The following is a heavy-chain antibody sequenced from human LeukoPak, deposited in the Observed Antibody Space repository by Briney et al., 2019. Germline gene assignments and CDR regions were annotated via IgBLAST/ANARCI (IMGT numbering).Heavy chain of an antibody. Sequence: GGSLRLSCAASGFTVSTNYMTWVRQAPGKGLEWVSVIYSGGKTNYADSVKGRFTISRDNSKNTLYLQMNSLRAEDTAVYYCARGVANYYDSSGYRNWGQGTLVTVSS. CDR2: IYSGGKT. CDR3: ARGVANYYDSSGYRN. J-gene: IGHJ4*02. CDR1: GFTVSTNY. D-gene: IGHD3-22*01. V-gene: IGHV3-53*01.